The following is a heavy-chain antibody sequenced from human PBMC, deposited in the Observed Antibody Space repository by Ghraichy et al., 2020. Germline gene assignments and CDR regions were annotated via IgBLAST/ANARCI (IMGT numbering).Heavy chain of an antibody. V-gene: IGHV1-24*01. J-gene: IGHJ4*02. D-gene: IGHD6-19*01. CDR3: GIAVAGSYFDY. CDR1: GYTLTELS. Sequence: ASVKVSCKVSGYTLTELSMHWVRQAPGKGLEWMGGFDPEDGETIYAQKFQGRVTMTEDTSTDPAYMELSSLITEDTAVYYCGIAVAGSYFDYWGQGTLVTVSS. CDR2: FDPEDGET.